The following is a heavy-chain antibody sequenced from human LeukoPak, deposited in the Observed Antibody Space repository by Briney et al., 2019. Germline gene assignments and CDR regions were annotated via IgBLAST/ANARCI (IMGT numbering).Heavy chain of an antibody. D-gene: IGHD5-12*01. CDR3: AKQLRPDDY. Sequence: PGGSLRLSCAASGFTFSSHGMNWVRQAPGKGLEWVSGISGSDGSTYYADSVKGRFTISRDNSKNTLYLQMNSLRAEDTAVYYCAKQLRPDDYWGQGTLVTVSS. V-gene: IGHV3-23*01. CDR2: ISGSDGST. J-gene: IGHJ4*02. CDR1: GFTFSSHG.